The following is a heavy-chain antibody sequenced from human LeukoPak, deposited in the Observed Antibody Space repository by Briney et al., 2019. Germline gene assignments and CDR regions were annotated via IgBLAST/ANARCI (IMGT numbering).Heavy chain of an antibody. D-gene: IGHD3-22*01. CDR1: GYTFTSYY. CDR3: AREAGDSSGYHPSVKY. V-gene: IGHV1-46*01. J-gene: IGHJ4*02. Sequence: GASVKVSCKASGYTFTSYYMHWVRQAPGQGLEWMGIINPSGGSTSYAQKFQGRVTMTRDTSTSTVYTELSSLRSEDTAVYYCAREAGDSSGYHPSVKYWGQGPLVTVSP. CDR2: INPSGGST.